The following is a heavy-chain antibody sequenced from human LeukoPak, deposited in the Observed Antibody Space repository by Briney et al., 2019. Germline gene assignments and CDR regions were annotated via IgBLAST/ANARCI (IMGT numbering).Heavy chain of an antibody. CDR2: INPNSGGT. CDR1: GHTFTGYY. J-gene: IGHJ6*02. CDR3: ARSDYGGWYYYGMDV. D-gene: IGHD4-23*01. V-gene: IGHV1-2*02. Sequence: SVKVSCKASGHTFTGYYMHWVRQAPGQGLEWMGCINPNSGGTNYAQKFQGRVTMTRDTSIRTAYMELSRLRSDDTAVYYCARSDYGGWYYYGMDVWGQGTTVTVSS.